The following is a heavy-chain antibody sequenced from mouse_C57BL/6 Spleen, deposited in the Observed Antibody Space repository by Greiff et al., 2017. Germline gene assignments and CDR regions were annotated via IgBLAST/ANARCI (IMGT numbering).Heavy chain of an antibody. D-gene: IGHD1-1*01. CDR3: ARGGHYYGSSAWFAY. CDR2: INPSNGGT. Sequence: QVQLQQPGTELVKPGASVKLSCKASGYTFTSYWMHWVKQRPGQGLEWIGNINPSNGGTNYNEKFKSKATLTVDQSSSTSYMQLSSLTSEDSAVYYCARGGHYYGSSAWFAYWGQGTLVTVSA. J-gene: IGHJ3*01. V-gene: IGHV1-53*01. CDR1: GYTFTSYW.